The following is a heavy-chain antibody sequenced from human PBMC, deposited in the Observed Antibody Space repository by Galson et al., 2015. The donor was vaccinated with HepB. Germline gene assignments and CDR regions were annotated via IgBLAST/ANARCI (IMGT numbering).Heavy chain of an antibody. V-gene: IGHV1-69*13. J-gene: IGHJ3*02. CDR1: GGTFSSYS. Sequence: SVKVSCKASGGTFSSYSFNWVRQAPGQGLEWMGGIIPLFGTANYALRFQGRVTITADASTTTAYMELSSLRSEDTAVYYCARGRGGVTVDDTFDIWGQGTVVTVSS. CDR3: ARGRGGVTVDDTFDI. D-gene: IGHD3-10*01. CDR2: IIPLFGTA.